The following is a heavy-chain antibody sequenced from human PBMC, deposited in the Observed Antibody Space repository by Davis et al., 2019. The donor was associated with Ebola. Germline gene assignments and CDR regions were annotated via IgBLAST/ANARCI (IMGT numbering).Heavy chain of an antibody. V-gene: IGHV5-51*01. CDR3: ARRKLESGNYCDAFDI. Sequence: GESLKISCQGSGYTFTTYWIGWVRQMPGKGLEWMGIIYPGDSDVTYSPSFQGTVTISADKSISTAYLQWSSRKASDTAMYYCARRKLESGNYCDAFDIWGQGTMVTVSS. D-gene: IGHD1-26*01. J-gene: IGHJ3*02. CDR2: IYPGDSDV. CDR1: GYTFTTYW.